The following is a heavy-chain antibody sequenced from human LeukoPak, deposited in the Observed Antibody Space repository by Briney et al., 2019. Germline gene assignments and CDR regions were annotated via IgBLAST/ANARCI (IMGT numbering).Heavy chain of an antibody. CDR3: ARNYGGYDGTDY. CDR1: GFTFDDYG. Sequence: GGSLRLSCAASGFTFDDYGMTWVRQAPGKGLEWVSGINWNGGSTAYADSVKGRFTISRDSAKNSVYLQMNRLRVEDTALYYCARNYGGYDGTDYWGQGTLVTVFS. CDR2: INWNGGST. V-gene: IGHV3-20*04. J-gene: IGHJ4*02. D-gene: IGHD5-12*01.